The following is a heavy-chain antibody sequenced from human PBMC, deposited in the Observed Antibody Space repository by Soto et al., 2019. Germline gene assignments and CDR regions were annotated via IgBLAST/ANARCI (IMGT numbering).Heavy chain of an antibody. CDR2: ISAYNGNT. Sequence: ASVKVSCKASGYSFATSGISWVRQAPGQGLEWMGWISAYNGNTNYEQKLQDRVTMATDTSTSTAYLELRSLRSDDTAVYYCARAGHYYDSSGYATWGQGTLVTVSS. CDR3: ARAGHYYDSSGYAT. J-gene: IGHJ5*02. V-gene: IGHV1-18*01. CDR1: GYSFATSG. D-gene: IGHD3-22*01.